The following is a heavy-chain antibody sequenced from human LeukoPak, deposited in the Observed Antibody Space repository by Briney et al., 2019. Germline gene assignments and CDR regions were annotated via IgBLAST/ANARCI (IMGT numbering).Heavy chain of an antibody. CDR1: GGTFSSYA. CDR2: IFPILGIS. V-gene: IGHV1-69*04. J-gene: IGHJ3*02. D-gene: IGHD3-10*01. CDR3: ARSRVRGGYQLPLSDAFDI. Sequence: ASVKVSCKASGGTFSSYAISWVRQAPGQGREWMGEIFPILGISNYAQKFKGRVTIPADKSTSTVYMELSSLRSEDTAVYYCARSRVRGGYQLPLSDAFDIWGQGTMVTVSS.